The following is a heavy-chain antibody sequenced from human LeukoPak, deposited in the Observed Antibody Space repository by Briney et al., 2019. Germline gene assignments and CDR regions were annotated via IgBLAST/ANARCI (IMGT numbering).Heavy chain of an antibody. J-gene: IGHJ3*02. CDR2: IYYSGST. CDR1: GGSISSGDYY. D-gene: IGHD7-27*01. Sequence: SETLSLTCTVSGGSISSGDYYWSWIRQPPGKGLEWIGYIYYSGSTNYNPSLKSRVTISVDKSKNQFSLKLSSVTAADTAVYYCARVMGTYAFDIWGQGTMVTVSS. CDR3: ARVMGTYAFDI. V-gene: IGHV4-30-4*08.